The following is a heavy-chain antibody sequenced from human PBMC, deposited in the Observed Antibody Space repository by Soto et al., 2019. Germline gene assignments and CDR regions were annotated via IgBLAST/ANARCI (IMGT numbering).Heavy chain of an antibody. V-gene: IGHV1-18*01. D-gene: IGHD3-9*01. CDR1: GYTFTSYG. CDR2: ISAYNGNT. J-gene: IGHJ4*02. Sequence: QVQLVQSGAEVKKPGASVKVSCKASGYTFTSYGISWVRRAPGQGLEWMGWISAYNGNTNYAQKLQGRVTMTTDTSTSTAYMELRSLRSDDTAVYYCAATRLRYFDWLLYPFDYWGQGTLVTVSS. CDR3: AATRLRYFDWLLYPFDY.